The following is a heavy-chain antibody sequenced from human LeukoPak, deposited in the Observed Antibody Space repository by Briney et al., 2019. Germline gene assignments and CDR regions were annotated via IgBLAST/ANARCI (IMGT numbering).Heavy chain of an antibody. D-gene: IGHD4-23*01. CDR3: ARDNSVEDIAWWFDP. J-gene: IGHJ5*02. CDR1: GYTFTSYG. Sequence: ASVKVSCKAPGYTFTSYGISWVRQAPGQGLEWMGWISAYNGNTNYAQKLQGRVTMTTDTSTSTAYMELSSLRSEDTAVYYCARDNSVEDIAWWFDPWGQGTLVTVSP. V-gene: IGHV1-18*01. CDR2: ISAYNGNT.